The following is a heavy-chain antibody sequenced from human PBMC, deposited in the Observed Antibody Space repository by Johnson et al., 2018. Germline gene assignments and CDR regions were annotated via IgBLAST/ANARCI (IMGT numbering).Heavy chain of an antibody. V-gene: IGHV3-30-3*01. J-gene: IGHJ1*01. Sequence: QVQLVEAGGRVVQPGRSLRLPCSASGFTFSSYAMPWVRQAPGKGREWVSVTSDDGSNKFYAESVKGRFTLSRDNSKYTVYLQMHSLKAEETAVFYCARAQGGDYLAEYFQHWGQGTLVTVSS. CDR3: ARAQGGDYLAEYFQH. CDR1: GFTFSSYA. D-gene: IGHD4-17*01. CDR2: TSDDGSNK.